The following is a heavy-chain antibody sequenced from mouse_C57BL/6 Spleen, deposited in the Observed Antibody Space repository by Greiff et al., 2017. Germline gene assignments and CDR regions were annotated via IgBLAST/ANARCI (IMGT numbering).Heavy chain of an antibody. D-gene: IGHD1-1*01. CDR2: IDPSDSYT. V-gene: IGHV1-69*01. CDR1: GYTFTSYW. J-gene: IGHJ3*01. Sequence: QVQLQQPGAELVMPGASVKLSCKASGYTFTSYWMHWVKQRPGQGLEWIGEIDPSDSYTNYNQKFKGKSTLTVDKSSSTAYMQLSSLTSEDAAVYYCARNPDYYGSSYTAWFAYWGQGTLVTVSA. CDR3: ARNPDYYGSSYTAWFAY.